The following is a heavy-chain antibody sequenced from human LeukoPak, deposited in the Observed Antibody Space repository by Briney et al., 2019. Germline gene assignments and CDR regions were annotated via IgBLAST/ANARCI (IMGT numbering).Heavy chain of an antibody. CDR1: GYSFTSYW. D-gene: IGHD3-10*01. CDR3: ASLYYYGSGSHRDAFDI. CDR2: IYPGDSDT. V-gene: IGHV5-51*01. J-gene: IGHJ3*02. Sequence: GESLQISCKGSGYSFTSYWIGWVRQMPGKGLEWMGIIYPGDSDTRYSPSFQGQVTISADKSISTAYLQWSSLKASDTAMYYCASLYYYGSGSHRDAFDIWGQGTMVTVSS.